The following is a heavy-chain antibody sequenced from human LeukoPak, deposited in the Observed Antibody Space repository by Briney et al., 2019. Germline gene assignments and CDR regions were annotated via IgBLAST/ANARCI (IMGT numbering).Heavy chain of an antibody. Sequence: GGSLRLSCAASGFTLSSYSMNWVRQAPGKGLEWVSYISSSSSTIYYADSVKGRFSISRDTSKKTLYLQMNSLRAEDTAVYYCARDVDGYSYDFYDYYYYMDVWGKGTTVTVSS. D-gene: IGHD5-18*01. V-gene: IGHV3-48*01. CDR3: ARDVDGYSYDFYDYYYYMDV. CDR1: GFTLSSYS. J-gene: IGHJ6*03. CDR2: ISSSSSTI.